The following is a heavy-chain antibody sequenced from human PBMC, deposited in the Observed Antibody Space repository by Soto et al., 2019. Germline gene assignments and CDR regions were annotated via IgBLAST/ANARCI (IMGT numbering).Heavy chain of an antibody. V-gene: IGHV1-69*06. D-gene: IGHD1-26*01. J-gene: IGHJ5*02. Sequence: SVKVSCKASGGTFSSYAISWVRQAPGQGLEWMGGIIPIFGTANYAQKFQGRVTITADKSTSTAYMELSSLRSEDTAVYYCARGSPGWWELPTDNWFDPWGQGTLVTVSS. CDR3: ARGSPGWWELPTDNWFDP. CDR1: GGTFSSYA. CDR2: IIPIFGTA.